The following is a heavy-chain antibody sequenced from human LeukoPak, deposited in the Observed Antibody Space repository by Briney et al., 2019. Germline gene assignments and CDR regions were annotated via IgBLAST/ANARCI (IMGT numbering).Heavy chain of an antibody. Sequence: ASVKFSCKASGDSLTTYAINWVRQAPGQGLEWMGRVIPLLNMPHYAQKFQDRVTITAETSSNTSYLELRSLTSDDTAVYYCAGAPPYSASSGYNWFHPWGQGSLVTVSS. V-gene: IGHV1-69*04. J-gene: IGHJ5*02. CDR3: AGAPPYSASSGYNWFHP. CDR1: GDSLTTYA. D-gene: IGHD6-19*01. CDR2: VIPLLNMP.